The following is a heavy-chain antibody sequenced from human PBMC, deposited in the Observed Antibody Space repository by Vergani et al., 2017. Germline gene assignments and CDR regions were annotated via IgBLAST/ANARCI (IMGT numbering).Heavy chain of an antibody. CDR2: IIPIFGTA. CDR3: AKDHRPEKWGCIDY. CDR1: GGTFSSYA. J-gene: IGHJ4*02. Sequence: QVQLVQSGAEVKKPGSSVKVSCKASGGTFSSYAISWVRQAPGQGLEWMGGIIPIFGTANYAQKFQGRVTMTRDTSKNTLYLRMNSLRAEDTAVYYCAKDHRPEKWGCIDYWGQGVLVTVSS. V-gene: IGHV1-69*05. D-gene: IGHD7-27*01.